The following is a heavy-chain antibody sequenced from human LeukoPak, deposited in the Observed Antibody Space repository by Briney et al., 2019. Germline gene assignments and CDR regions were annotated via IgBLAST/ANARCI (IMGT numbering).Heavy chain of an antibody. V-gene: IGHV3-48*01. J-gene: IGHJ3*02. Sequence: QPGGSLRLSRAASGFTFSSYSMNWVRQAPGKGLEWVSYISSSSSTIYYADSVKGRFTISRDNAKNSLYLQMNSLRAEDTAVYYCARARFGVVIEPDAFDIWGQGTMVTVSS. CDR2: ISSSSSTI. CDR1: GFTFSSYS. CDR3: ARARFGVVIEPDAFDI. D-gene: IGHD3-3*01.